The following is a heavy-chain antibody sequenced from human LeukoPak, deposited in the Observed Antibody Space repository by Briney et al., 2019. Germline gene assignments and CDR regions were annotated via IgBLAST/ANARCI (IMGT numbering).Heavy chain of an antibody. Sequence: ASVKVSXKASGYTFTSYYMHWLRQAPGQGLEWIGIINPSGGNTNYAQKFQGRVTMTRDTSTSTVYMELSSLRSEDTAVYYCARGSLSYSYYFDYWGQGTLVTVSS. D-gene: IGHD2-15*01. CDR3: ARGSLSYSYYFDY. CDR2: INPSGGNT. CDR1: GYTFTSYY. V-gene: IGHV1-46*03. J-gene: IGHJ4*02.